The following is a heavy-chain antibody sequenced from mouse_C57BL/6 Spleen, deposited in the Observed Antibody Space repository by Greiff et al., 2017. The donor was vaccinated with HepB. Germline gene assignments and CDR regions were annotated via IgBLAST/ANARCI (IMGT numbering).Heavy chain of an antibody. Sequence: EVKLVESGGGLVKPGGSLKLSCAASGFTFSSYAMSWVRQTPEKRLEWVATISDGGSYTYYPDNVKGRFTISRDNAKNNLYLQMSHLKSEDTAMYYCASSSPFAYWGQGTLVTVSA. CDR3: ASSSPFAY. CDR2: ISDGGSYT. CDR1: GFTFSSYA. J-gene: IGHJ3*01. V-gene: IGHV5-4*03.